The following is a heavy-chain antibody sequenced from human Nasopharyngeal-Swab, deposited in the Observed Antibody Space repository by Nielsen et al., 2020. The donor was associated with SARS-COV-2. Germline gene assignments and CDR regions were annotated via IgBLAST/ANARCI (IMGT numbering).Heavy chain of an antibody. CDR3: ARHGVRGAGGWFYYFDY. D-gene: IGHD6-19*01. J-gene: IGHJ4*02. Sequence: GESLKISCKGSGYSFTSYWIGWVRQMPGTGLEWMGIIYPGDSDTRYSPSFQGQVTISADKSISTAYLQWSSLKASDTAMYYCARHGVRGAGGWFYYFDYWGQGTLVTVSS. CDR2: IYPGDSDT. CDR1: GYSFTSYW. V-gene: IGHV5-51*01.